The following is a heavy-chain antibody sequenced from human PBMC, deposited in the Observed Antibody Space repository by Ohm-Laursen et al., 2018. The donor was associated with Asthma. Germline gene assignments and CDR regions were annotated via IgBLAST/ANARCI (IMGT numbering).Heavy chain of an antibody. Sequence: ASVKVSCKASGYSFRRYAMNWVRQAPGQGLEWMGWINTNTGNPTYAQGLTGRFVFSLDTSVNTAYLQISSLKAEDTGVYYCSRGYSSGWTVGYWGQGTLVTVSS. V-gene: IGHV7-4-1*02. D-gene: IGHD6-19*01. CDR1: GYSFRRYA. J-gene: IGHJ4*02. CDR2: INTNTGNP. CDR3: SRGYSSGWTVGY.